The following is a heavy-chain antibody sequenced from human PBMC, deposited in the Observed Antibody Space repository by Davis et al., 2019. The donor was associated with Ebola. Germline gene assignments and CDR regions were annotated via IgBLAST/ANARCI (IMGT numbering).Heavy chain of an antibody. CDR2: ISSSSSYT. J-gene: IGHJ6*02. Sequence: PGGSLRLSCAASGFTFSDYYMSWIRQAPGKGLEWVSYISSSSSYTNYADSVKGRFTISRDNAKNSLYLQMNSLRAEDTAVYYCARQLQKRGYSYGWYYYGMDVLGQGTTVTVSS. CDR3: ARQLQKRGYSYGWYYYGMDV. V-gene: IGHV3-11*06. CDR1: GFTFSDYY. D-gene: IGHD5-18*01.